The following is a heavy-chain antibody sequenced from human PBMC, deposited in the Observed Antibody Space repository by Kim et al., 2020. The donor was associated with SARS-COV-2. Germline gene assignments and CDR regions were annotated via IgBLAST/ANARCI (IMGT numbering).Heavy chain of an antibody. V-gene: IGHV3-15*01. Sequence: DYAAPVKGRFTISRDDSKNTLYLQMNSLKTEDTAVYYCIVKGASSYYFDYWGQGTLVTVSS. D-gene: IGHD2-2*01. J-gene: IGHJ4*02. CDR3: IVKGASSYYFDY.